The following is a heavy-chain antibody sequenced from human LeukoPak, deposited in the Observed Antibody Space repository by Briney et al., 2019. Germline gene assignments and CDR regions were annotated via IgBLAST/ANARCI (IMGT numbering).Heavy chain of an antibody. D-gene: IGHD3-10*01. CDR1: GFTFSSYA. Sequence: PGGSLRLSCSASGFTFSSYAMHWVRQAPGKGLEYVSAISSNGGSTYYADSVKGRFTISRDNSKNTLYLQMSSLRAEDTAVYYCVKDRRYYCGSGSYYNNYFDYWGQGTLVTVSS. J-gene: IGHJ4*02. CDR2: ISSNGGST. V-gene: IGHV3-64D*06. CDR3: VKDRRYYCGSGSYYNNYFDY.